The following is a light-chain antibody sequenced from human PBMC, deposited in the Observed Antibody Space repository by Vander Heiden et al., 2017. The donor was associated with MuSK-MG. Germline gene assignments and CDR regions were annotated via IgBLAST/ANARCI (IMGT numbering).Light chain of an antibody. CDR2: GAS. CDR1: QSVSSSY. J-gene: IGKJ4*01. Sequence: EIVLTQAPGTLSVSPWERATLSCRASQSVSSSYLAWYQQKPGQAPRLLIYGASSRATGIPDRFSGSGSGKDFTLTISRLEPEDFAVYYCQHEGSSPLTFGGGTKVEIK. CDR3: QHEGSSPLT. V-gene: IGKV3-20*01.